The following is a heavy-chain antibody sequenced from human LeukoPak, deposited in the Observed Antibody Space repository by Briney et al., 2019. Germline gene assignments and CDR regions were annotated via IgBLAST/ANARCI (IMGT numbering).Heavy chain of an antibody. V-gene: IGHV4-34*01. J-gene: IGHJ4*02. CDR3: ASRITMVRGVRLGSFDY. CDR2: INHSGST. Sequence: KPSETLSLTCAVYGGSFSGYYWSWIRQPPGKGLEWIGEINHSGSTNYNPSLKSRVTISVDTSKNQFPLKLSSVTAADTAVYYCASRITMVRGVRLGSFDYWGQGTLVTVSS. D-gene: IGHD3-10*01. CDR1: GGSFSGYY.